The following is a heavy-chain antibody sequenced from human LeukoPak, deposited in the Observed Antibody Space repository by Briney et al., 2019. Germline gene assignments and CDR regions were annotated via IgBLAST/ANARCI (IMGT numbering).Heavy chain of an antibody. CDR2: ISYDGSNK. CDR3: ARGSLLLAPFDP. Sequence: PGRSLRLSCAASGFTFSSYGMHWVRQAPGKGLEWVAVISYDGSNKYYADSVKGRFTISRDNSKNTLYLQMNSLRAEDTAVYYCARGSLLLAPFDPWGQGTLVTVSS. V-gene: IGHV3-30*03. J-gene: IGHJ5*02. CDR1: GFTFSSYG. D-gene: IGHD3-10*01.